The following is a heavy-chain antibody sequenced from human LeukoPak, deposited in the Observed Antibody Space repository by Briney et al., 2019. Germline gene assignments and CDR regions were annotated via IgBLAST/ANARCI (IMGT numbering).Heavy chain of an antibody. CDR1: GFTFSGYA. J-gene: IGHJ6*02. CDR2: IWYDGSNK. V-gene: IGHV3-33*08. D-gene: IGHD3-22*01. CDR3: ARDRLYDSSGYYYWYYYYYYGMDV. Sequence: PGGSLRLSCAASGFTFSGYAMHWVRQAPGKGLEWVAVIWYDGSNKYYADSVKGRFTISRDNSKNTLYLQMNSLRAEDTAVYYCARDRLYDSSGYYYWYYYYYYGMDVWGQGTTVTVSS.